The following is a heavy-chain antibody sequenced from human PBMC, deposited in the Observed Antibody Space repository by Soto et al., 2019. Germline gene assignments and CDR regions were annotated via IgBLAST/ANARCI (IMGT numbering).Heavy chain of an antibody. J-gene: IGHJ4*02. CDR2: IYYSGST. CDR3: ASRAIAARPYFDY. CDR1: GGSISSSY. Sequence: SETLSLTCTVSGGSISSSYWSWIRQPPGKGPECIEYIYYSGSTIYSPSLKSRLTMSVDTSKNQFSLRLSSVTAADTAVYYCASRAIAARPYFDYWGQGILVTVSS. D-gene: IGHD6-6*01. V-gene: IGHV4-59*08.